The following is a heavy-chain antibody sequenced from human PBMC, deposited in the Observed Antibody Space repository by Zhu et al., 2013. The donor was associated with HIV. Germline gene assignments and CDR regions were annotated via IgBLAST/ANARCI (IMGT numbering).Heavy chain of an antibody. D-gene: IGHD3-10*01. CDR1: GGTLSSYG. Sequence: QMHLVQSGAEVKKPGSSVKVSCKGSGGTLSSYGISWVRQAPGQGLEWMGWINPKNGVTNYARKFQGFITMTRDTSMKTVYMEMIRLTFEDTATFYCVRGYYGSGTYYGRDYWGQGTLITVSA. V-gene: IGHV1-2*04. CDR2: INPKNGVT. J-gene: IGHJ4*02. CDR3: VRGYYGSGTYYGRDY.